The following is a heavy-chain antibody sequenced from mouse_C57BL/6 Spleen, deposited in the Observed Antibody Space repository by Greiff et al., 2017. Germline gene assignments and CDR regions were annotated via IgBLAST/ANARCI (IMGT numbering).Heavy chain of an antibody. CDR1: GYAFTNYL. Sequence: QVQLKQSGAELVRPGTSVKVSCKASGYAFTNYLIEWVKQRPGQGLEWIGVINPGSGGTNYNEKFKGKATLTADKSSSTAYMQLSSLTSEDSAVDFCASLYDYDGFAYWGQGTLVTVSA. J-gene: IGHJ3*01. D-gene: IGHD2-4*01. CDR3: ASLYDYDGFAY. V-gene: IGHV1-54*01. CDR2: INPGSGGT.